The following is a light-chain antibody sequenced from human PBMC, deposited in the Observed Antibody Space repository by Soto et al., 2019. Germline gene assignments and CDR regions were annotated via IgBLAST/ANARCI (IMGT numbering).Light chain of an antibody. CDR1: RSVSSN. CDR2: DAS. Sequence: EIVLTQSPATLSLSPGERATLSCRASRSVSSNLAWYQHKPGQPPRLLIYDASTRATGIPARFSGSGSGTDFTLTISSREPEDFAVYYCQQRSIRPLMYTFGQGTKLEIK. J-gene: IGKJ2*01. V-gene: IGKV3-11*01. CDR3: QQRSIRPLMYT.